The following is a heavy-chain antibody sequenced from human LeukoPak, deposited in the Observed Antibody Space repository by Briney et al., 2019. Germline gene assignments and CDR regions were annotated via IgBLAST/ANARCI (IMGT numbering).Heavy chain of an antibody. CDR1: GGSFSGYY. CDR2: TSHSGST. J-gene: IGHJ6*02. CDR3: ARDSVLRFLEWSPRGYYYYGMDV. D-gene: IGHD3-3*01. V-gene: IGHV4-34*01. Sequence: SETLSLTCAVYGGSFSGYYWNWIRQSPGKGLEWIGETSHSGSTNYNPSLKSRVTISIDTSNNQFSLRLSSVTAADTAVYYCARDSVLRFLEWSPRGYYYYGMDVWGQGTTVTVSS.